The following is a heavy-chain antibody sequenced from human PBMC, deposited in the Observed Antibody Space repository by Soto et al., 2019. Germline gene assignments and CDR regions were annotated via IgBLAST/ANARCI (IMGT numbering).Heavy chain of an antibody. V-gene: IGHV3-23*01. D-gene: IGHD2-8*02. Sequence: EVQVLESGGGLVQPGGSLRLSCAASGFTFRNYAMTWVRQAPGQGLEYVSSITDSGSSTYYADSVKGRFTISRDNSKNTLYLQMNSLRAEDTAVYYCAKDVVDGGVNSWGQGTLVTVSS. CDR2: ITDSGSST. CDR3: AKDVVDGGVNS. J-gene: IGHJ4*02. CDR1: GFTFRNYA.